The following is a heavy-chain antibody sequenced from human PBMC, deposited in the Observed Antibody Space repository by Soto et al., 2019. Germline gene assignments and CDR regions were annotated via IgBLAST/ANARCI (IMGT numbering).Heavy chain of an antibody. J-gene: IGHJ4*02. D-gene: IGHD6-19*01. V-gene: IGHV3-30-3*01. CDR3: ARDHSGWYEFDY. CDR2: ISYDGSNK. Sequence: ESGGGVVQPGRSLRLSCAASGFTFSNYAMHWVRQAPGKGLEWVAVISYDGSNKYYADSVKGRFTISRDNSKNTLYLQMNSLRAEDTAMYYCARDHSGWYEFDYRGQGTLVTVSS. CDR1: GFTFSNYA.